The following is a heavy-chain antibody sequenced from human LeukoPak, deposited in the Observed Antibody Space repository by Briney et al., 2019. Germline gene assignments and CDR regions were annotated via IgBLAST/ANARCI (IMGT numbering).Heavy chain of an antibody. V-gene: IGHV4-59*08. CDR2: IHYSGST. Sequence: SETLSLTCTVSGGSISSYYWSWIRQPPGKGLEWIGYIHYSGSTNYNPSLKSRVTISVDTSKNQFSLKLSSVTAADTAVYYCARLTGYSSSWLDYWGQGTLVTVSS. J-gene: IGHJ4*02. D-gene: IGHD6-13*01. CDR3: ARLTGYSSSWLDY. CDR1: GGSISSYY.